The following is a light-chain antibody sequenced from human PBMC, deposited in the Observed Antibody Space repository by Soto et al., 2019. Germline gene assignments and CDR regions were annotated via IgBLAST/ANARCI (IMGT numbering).Light chain of an antibody. Sequence: QSVLTQPPSASGSPGQSVTIPCTGTSSDVGGYNYVSWYQQHPGKAPKLMIYEVSKRPSGVPDRFSGSKSGNTASLTVSGLQAEDEADYYCSSYAGSDYVFGTGTKVTVL. CDR3: SSYAGSDYV. CDR2: EVS. J-gene: IGLJ1*01. V-gene: IGLV2-8*01. CDR1: SSDVGGYNY.